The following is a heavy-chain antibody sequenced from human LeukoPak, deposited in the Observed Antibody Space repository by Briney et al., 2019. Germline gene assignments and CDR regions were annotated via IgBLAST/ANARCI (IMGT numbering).Heavy chain of an antibody. V-gene: IGHV4-59*13. Sequence: SETLSLTCTVSGGSISTYYWSWIRQPPGKGLEWIGYVYYSGSANYNPSLKSRVTISVDTSKNQFSLRLSSVTAADTAVYYCAGERGEEYSSGWYKRNYFDNWGQGIRVTVSS. CDR3: AGERGEEYSSGWYKRNYFDN. J-gene: IGHJ4*02. CDR1: GGSISTYY. D-gene: IGHD6-19*01. CDR2: VYYSGSA.